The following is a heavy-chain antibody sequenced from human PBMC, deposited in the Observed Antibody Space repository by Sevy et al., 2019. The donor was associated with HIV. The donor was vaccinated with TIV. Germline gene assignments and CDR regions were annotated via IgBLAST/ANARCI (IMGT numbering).Heavy chain of an antibody. CDR2: ISGSDDRT. Sequence: GGSLRLSCAASGFTFSSYTMNWVRQAPGKGLEWVSGISGSDDRTYYADSVKGRFTISRDNSKNTLSLQMNSLRADDTAVYYCAKGVTMIVVVDAFDIXGXGTMVTVSS. CDR1: GFTFSSYT. V-gene: IGHV3-23*01. D-gene: IGHD3-22*01. CDR3: AKGVTMIVVVDAFDI. J-gene: IGHJ3*02.